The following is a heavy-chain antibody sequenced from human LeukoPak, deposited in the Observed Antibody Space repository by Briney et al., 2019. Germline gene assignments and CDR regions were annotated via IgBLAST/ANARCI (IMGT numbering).Heavy chain of an antibody. CDR2: MNPNSGNT. CDR1: GYTFTSYD. J-gene: IGHJ6*02. CDR3: ARVPYGFYGMDV. D-gene: IGHD3-10*01. Sequence: ASVKVSCKASGYTFTSYDINWVRQATGQGLEWMGWMNPNSGNTSYAQKFQGRVTMTRNTSISTAYMELSSLRSEDTAVYYCARVPYGFYGMDVWGQGTTVTVSS. V-gene: IGHV1-8*01.